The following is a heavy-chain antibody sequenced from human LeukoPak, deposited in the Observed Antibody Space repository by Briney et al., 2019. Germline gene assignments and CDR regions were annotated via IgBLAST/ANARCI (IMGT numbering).Heavy chain of an antibody. CDR1: GDSVSSTGAA. CDR2: TYYRSRWYS. CDR3: TRAQWRAFDS. D-gene: IGHD2-8*01. Sequence: SQTLSLTCAISGDSVSSTGAAWNWIRQSPSRGLEWLGRTYYRSRWYSDYVISLTRRITINPDTSKNHFSLQLNSVTPEDTAIYYCTRAQWRAFDSWGQGILVTVSS. V-gene: IGHV6-1*01. J-gene: IGHJ4*02.